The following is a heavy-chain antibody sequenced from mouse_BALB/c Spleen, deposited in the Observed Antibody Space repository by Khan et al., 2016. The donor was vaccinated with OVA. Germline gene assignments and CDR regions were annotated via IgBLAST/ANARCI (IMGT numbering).Heavy chain of an antibody. CDR2: LWSDGRK. J-gene: IGHJ4*01. CDR1: GFSLTNYG. D-gene: IGHD2-10*01. V-gene: IGHV2-6-1*01. CDR3: ARQPYYHYNIMDY. Sequence: QVQLKESGPGLVAPSQSLSITCTISGFSLTNYGVHWVRQPPGKGLEWLVVLWSDGRKTYNSALKSRLTISKDNSKSQVFLKMNSLQTDDTAMYFCARQPYYHYNIMDYWGQGTSVTVSS.